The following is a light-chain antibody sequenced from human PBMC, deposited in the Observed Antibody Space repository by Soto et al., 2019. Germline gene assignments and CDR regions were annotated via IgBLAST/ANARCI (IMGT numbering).Light chain of an antibody. J-gene: IGLJ2*01. Sequence: QAVVTQPPSVSGAPGQRVTISCTGSSSNIWAGYDVHWYQQLPGTAPKLLIYGNSNRPSGVPDRFSGSKSGTSASLAITGLQAEDEADYYCQSYDSSLSGSVIFGGGTKLTVL. V-gene: IGLV1-40*01. CDR1: SSNIWAGYD. CDR3: QSYDSSLSGSVI. CDR2: GNS.